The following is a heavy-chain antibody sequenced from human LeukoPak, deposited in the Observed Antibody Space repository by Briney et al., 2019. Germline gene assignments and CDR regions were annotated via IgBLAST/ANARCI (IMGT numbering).Heavy chain of an antibody. D-gene: IGHD2-15*01. J-gene: IGHJ4*02. CDR1: GFTFSSYS. CDR2: ISSSSSTI. V-gene: IGHV3-48*04. CDR3: ARVGGSGGSCFDY. Sequence: PGGSLRLSCAASGFTFSSYSMNWVRQAPGKGLEWVSYISSSSSTIYYADSVKGRFTISRDNSKNSLYLQMNSLRAEDTAVYYCARVGGSGGSCFDYWGQGTLVTVSS.